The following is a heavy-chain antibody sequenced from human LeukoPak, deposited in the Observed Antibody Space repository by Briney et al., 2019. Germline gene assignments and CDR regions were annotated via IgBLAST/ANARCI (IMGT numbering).Heavy chain of an antibody. Sequence: SETLSLTCAVYGGSFSGYYWSWIRQPPGKGLEWIGEINHSGSTNYNPSLKSRVTISVDTSKNQFSLKLSSVTAADTAVYYCARIWGGYWGQGTLVTVSS. J-gene: IGHJ4*02. D-gene: IGHD3-16*01. CDR1: GGSFSGYY. CDR2: INHSGST. CDR3: ARIWGGY. V-gene: IGHV4-34*01.